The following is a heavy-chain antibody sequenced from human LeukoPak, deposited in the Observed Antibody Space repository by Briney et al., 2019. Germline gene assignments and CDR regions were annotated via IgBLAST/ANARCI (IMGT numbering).Heavy chain of an antibody. CDR3: ASDPHIFRPQIG. J-gene: IGHJ4*02. V-gene: IGHV3-30*02. CDR1: GFTFSSYG. D-gene: IGHD3-9*01. CDR2: IRYDGSNK. Sequence: PGGSLRLSCAASGFTFSSYGMHWVRQAPGKGLEWVAFIRYDGSNKYYADSVKGRFTISRDNSKNTLYLQMNSLRAEDTAVYYCASDPHIFRPQIGWGQGTLVTVSS.